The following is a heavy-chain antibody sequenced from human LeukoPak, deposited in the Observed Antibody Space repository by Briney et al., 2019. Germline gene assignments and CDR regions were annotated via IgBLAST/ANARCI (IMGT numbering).Heavy chain of an antibody. Sequence: PGGTLCLSCAASGVTVSSNYMSWVRQAPGKGLEWGSVIYGGGSTYYTDSVKGRVTISIDTSKNTLSLQMNTLRAADTAVYECLRGGYGDYTFFDFWAQETLVSVSS. D-gene: IGHD4-17*01. V-gene: IGHV3-53*01. CDR3: LRGGYGDYTFFDF. J-gene: IGHJ4*02. CDR2: IYGGGST. CDR1: GVTVSSNY.